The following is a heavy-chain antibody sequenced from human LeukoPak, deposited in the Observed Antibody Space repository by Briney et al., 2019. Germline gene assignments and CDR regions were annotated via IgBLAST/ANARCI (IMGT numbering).Heavy chain of an antibody. J-gene: IGHJ4*02. Sequence: GGSLRLSCAASGFTFSDYSINWVRQAPETGLEWVSCISSSGTYTYYADSVKGRFTISRDNAKNSLYLQMNSLRAEDTAVYYCAKQVLPAAILGTDYWGQGTLVTVSS. D-gene: IGHD2-2*02. CDR2: ISSSGTYT. V-gene: IGHV3-21*04. CDR1: GFTFSDYS. CDR3: AKQVLPAAILGTDY.